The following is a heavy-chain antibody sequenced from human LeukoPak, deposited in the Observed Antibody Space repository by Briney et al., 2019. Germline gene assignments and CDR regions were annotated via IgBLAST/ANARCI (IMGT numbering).Heavy chain of an antibody. CDR2: ISSSGSTI. CDR3: ARDYGVYSTVYYYMDV. CDR1: GFTFSSYE. J-gene: IGHJ6*03. Sequence: GGSLRLSCAASGFTFSSYEMNWVRQAPGKGLEWVSYISSSGSTIYYADSVKGRFTISRDNAKNSLYLQMNSLRAEDTAVYYCARDYGVYSTVYYYMDVRGKGTTVTVSS. V-gene: IGHV3-48*03. D-gene: IGHD4-11*01.